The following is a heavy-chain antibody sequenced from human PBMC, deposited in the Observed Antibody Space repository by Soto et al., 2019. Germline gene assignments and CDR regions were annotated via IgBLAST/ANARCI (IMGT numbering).Heavy chain of an antibody. CDR1: GGSFSGYY. CDR2: INHSGST. J-gene: IGHJ6*04. Sequence: QVQLQQWGAGLLKPSETLSLTCAVYGGSFSGYYWSWIRQPPGKGLEWIGEINHSGSTNYNPSLKSRVTISVDTSKNQFSLKLSSVTAADTAVYYCARAGYSYGFSNRKYTMVRGVPDVWGKGTTVTVSS. V-gene: IGHV4-34*01. D-gene: IGHD3-10*01. CDR3: ARAGYSYGFSNRKYTMVRGVPDV.